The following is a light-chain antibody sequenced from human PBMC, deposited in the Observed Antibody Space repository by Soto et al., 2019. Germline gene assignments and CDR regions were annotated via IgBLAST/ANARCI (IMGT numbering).Light chain of an antibody. CDR3: QQYDNSRLT. J-gene: IGKJ4*01. V-gene: IGKV3-20*01. CDR1: QSVSSTF. CDR2: GAF. Sequence: IVLKQSPCALSLSPGETATLSCRASQSVSSTFLTWYQQKPGQAPRLLIYGAFTRAAGIPDRFSGSGSGTDFTLTISSLEPEDFAVYFCQQYDNSRLTFGGGTKVDIK.